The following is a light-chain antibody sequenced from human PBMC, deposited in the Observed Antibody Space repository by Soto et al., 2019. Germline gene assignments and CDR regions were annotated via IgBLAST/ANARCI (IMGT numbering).Light chain of an antibody. J-gene: IGLJ1*01. V-gene: IGLV2-23*02. Sequence: QSALTRPASVSGSPGQSITISCTGTSSNVGSYKLVSWYQQHPGKAPKLMIFEVNKRPSGVSNRFSGSKSGNTASLTISGLKVEDEADYYCCPSGGSPTYVLGTGTKVTVL. CDR1: SSNVGSYKL. CDR2: EVN. CDR3: CPSGGSPTYV.